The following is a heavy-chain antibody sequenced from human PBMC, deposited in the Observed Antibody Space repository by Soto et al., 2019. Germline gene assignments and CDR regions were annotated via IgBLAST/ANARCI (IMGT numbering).Heavy chain of an antibody. V-gene: IGHV1-2*04. CDR1: GYTFTGYY. Sequence: ASVKVSCKASGYTFTGYYMHWVRQAPGQGLEWIRWINPNSGGTNYAQKFQGWVTMTRDTSISTAYMELSRLRSDDTAVYYCARAPYDILTGFYNWFDPWGQGTLVTVSS. CDR3: ARAPYDILTGFYNWFDP. J-gene: IGHJ5*02. CDR2: INPNSGGT. D-gene: IGHD3-9*01.